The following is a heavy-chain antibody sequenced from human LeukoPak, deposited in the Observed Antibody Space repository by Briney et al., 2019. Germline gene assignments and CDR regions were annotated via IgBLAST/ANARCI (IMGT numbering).Heavy chain of an antibody. CDR1: GFTFSSYE. CDR2: ISSSGSTI. D-gene: IGHD4-23*01. CDR3: ARVGYGGNSDYYYYMDV. V-gene: IGHV3-48*03. J-gene: IGHJ6*03. Sequence: GGSLRLSCAASGFTFSSYEMNWVRQAPGKGLEWVSYISSSGSTIYYADSVKGRFTISRDNAKNSLYLQMNSLRAEDTALYYCARVGYGGNSDYYYYMDVWGKGTTVTVSS.